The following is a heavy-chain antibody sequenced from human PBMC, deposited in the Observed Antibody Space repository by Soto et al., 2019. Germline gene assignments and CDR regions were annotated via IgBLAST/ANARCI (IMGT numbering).Heavy chain of an antibody. J-gene: IGHJ4*02. V-gene: IGHV1-18*01. CDR3: ARLIAVAGTWYFDY. D-gene: IGHD6-19*01. CDR2: INVYNGNT. CDR1: GYTFTKYG. Sequence: QVQLVQSGGEVKKPGASVKVSCKASGYTFTKYGISWVRQAPGQGLEWMGWINVYNGNTKYAQKVQGRVTITTDTSTSTTYMELSSLRSDGTAVYYCARLIAVAGTWYFDYWGQGTLVTVSS.